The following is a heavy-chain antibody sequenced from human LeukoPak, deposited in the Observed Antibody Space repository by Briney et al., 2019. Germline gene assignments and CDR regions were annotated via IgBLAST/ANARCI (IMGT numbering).Heavy chain of an antibody. CDR1: GGSISSYY. J-gene: IGHJ3*02. CDR3: AGQQYSDAFYI. Sequence: SETLSLTCTVSGGSISSYYWSWIRQPPGKGLEWIGYIYYSGSTNYNPSLKSRVTVSVDTSKNQFSLKLSSVTAADTAVYYCAGQQYSDAFYISGQGTMVTVSS. V-gene: IGHV4-59*01. D-gene: IGHD4-11*01. CDR2: IYYSGST.